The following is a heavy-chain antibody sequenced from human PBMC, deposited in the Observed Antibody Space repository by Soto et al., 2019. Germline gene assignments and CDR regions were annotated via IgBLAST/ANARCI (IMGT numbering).Heavy chain of an antibody. CDR1: GYSFTSYW. D-gene: IGHD6-6*01. J-gene: IGHJ5*02. CDR2: IYPGDSDT. V-gene: IGHV5-51*01. CDR3: ARGHRQLSYNWFDP. Sequence: PGESLKISCKGSGYSFTSYWIGRVRQRPGKGLEWMGIIYPGDSDTRYSPSFQGQVTISADKPISTAYLQWSSLKASDTAMYYCARGHRQLSYNWFDPRGQGTLVTVSS.